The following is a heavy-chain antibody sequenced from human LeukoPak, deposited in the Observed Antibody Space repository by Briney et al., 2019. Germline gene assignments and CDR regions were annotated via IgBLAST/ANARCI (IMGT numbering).Heavy chain of an antibody. Sequence: SETLSLTCTASGGSISSYYWSWIRQPPGKGLEWIGYIYYSGTTDYNPSLKSRVTISVDTSKNHFSLRLSSVTAADTAVYYCARGSLAVAGYFDYWGQGALVTVSS. CDR3: ARGSLAVAGYFDY. CDR1: GGSISSYY. CDR2: IYYSGTT. J-gene: IGHJ4*02. V-gene: IGHV4-59*01. D-gene: IGHD6-19*01.